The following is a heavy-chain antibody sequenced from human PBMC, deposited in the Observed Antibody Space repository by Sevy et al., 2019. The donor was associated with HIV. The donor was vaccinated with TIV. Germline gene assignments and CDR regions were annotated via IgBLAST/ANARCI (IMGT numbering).Heavy chain of an antibody. D-gene: IGHD6-6*01. J-gene: IGHJ4*02. Sequence: GGSLRLSCAASGFTFSSYAMSWVRQAPGKGLEWVSAISGSGGSTYYADSVKGRFTISRDNSKNTLYRQMNSLRAEDTAVYYCAKDVSARTVEYSSSSAGPYDYWGQGTLVTVSS. CDR1: GFTFSSYA. CDR3: AKDVSARTVEYSSSSAGPYDY. V-gene: IGHV3-23*01. CDR2: ISGSGGST.